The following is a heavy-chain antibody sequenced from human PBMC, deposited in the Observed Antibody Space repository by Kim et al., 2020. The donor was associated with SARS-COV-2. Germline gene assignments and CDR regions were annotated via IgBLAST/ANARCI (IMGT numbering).Heavy chain of an antibody. Sequence: GGSLRLSCAASGFTFSSYSMNWVRQAPGKGLEWVSSISSSSSYIYYADSVKGRFTISRDNAKNSLYLQMNSLRAEDTAVYYCARDDGSPPYYYYGMDVWGQGTTVTVSS. V-gene: IGHV3-21*01. CDR1: GFTFSSYS. D-gene: IGHD5-12*01. CDR3: ARDDGSPPYYYYGMDV. CDR2: ISSSSSYI. J-gene: IGHJ6*02.